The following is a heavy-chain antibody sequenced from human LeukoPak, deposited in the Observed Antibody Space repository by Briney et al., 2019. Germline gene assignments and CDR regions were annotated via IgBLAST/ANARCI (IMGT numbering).Heavy chain of an antibody. D-gene: IGHD3-22*01. CDR3: ASFPITYYYGSSGYYYGGAFDI. CDR1: GGSISGYY. V-gene: IGHV4-59*01. J-gene: IGHJ3*02. Sequence: SETLSLTCTVSGGSISGYYWSWIRQPPGKGLEWIGYIYYSGSTKYNSSLKSRVTMSVDTSKNQFSLKLTSVTAADTAVYYCASFPITYYYGSSGYYYGGAFDIWGQGTMVTVSS. CDR2: IYYSGST.